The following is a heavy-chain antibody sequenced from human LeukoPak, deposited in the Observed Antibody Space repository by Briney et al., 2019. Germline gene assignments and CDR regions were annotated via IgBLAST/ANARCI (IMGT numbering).Heavy chain of an antibody. Sequence: SETLSLTCAVYGGSFSAYYWSWVRQPPGKGLEWIGEINHSGNTNYNPSLKSRVTISVDTSKNQFFLKLSSVTAADTAVYYCATSDDSNPFDAFDMWGQGTMVTVSS. CDR1: GGSFSAYY. J-gene: IGHJ3*02. D-gene: IGHD1-26*01. V-gene: IGHV4-34*01. CDR2: INHSGNT. CDR3: ATSDDSNPFDAFDM.